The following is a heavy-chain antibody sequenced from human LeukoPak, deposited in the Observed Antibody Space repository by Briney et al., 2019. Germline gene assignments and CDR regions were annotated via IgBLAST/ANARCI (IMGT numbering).Heavy chain of an antibody. V-gene: IGHV4-34*01. D-gene: IGHD5-18*01. CDR1: GASLSGYY. CDR3: ARSHLWPSGTFDI. CDR2: INHGGFT. J-gene: IGHJ3*02. Sequence: SETLSLTCAVSGASLSGYYWSWIRQSPGKGLEWIWEINHGGFTNYNPSLKSRVTISVDTSRNQIALRLSSLTAADTAVYFCARSHLWPSGTFDIWGQGTVVGVSS.